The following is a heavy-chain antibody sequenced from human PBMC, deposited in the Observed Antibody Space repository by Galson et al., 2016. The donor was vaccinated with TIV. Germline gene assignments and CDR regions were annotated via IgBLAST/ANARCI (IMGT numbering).Heavy chain of an antibody. CDR1: GFIFDNYV. J-gene: IGHJ4*02. Sequence: SLRLSCAASGFIFDNYVMHWVRQAPGKGLECVSLISWDGQRPYYADSVKGRFTISRDNSRNSLFLQIDSLRTEDTALYYCATLTGDEGHFDYWGQGTPVTVFS. CDR2: ISWDGQRP. CDR3: ATLTGDEGHFDY. D-gene: IGHD7-27*01. V-gene: IGHV3-43*01.